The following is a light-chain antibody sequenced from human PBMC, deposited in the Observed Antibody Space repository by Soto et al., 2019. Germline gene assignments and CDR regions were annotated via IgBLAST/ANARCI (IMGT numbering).Light chain of an antibody. CDR3: QQYDNLPFT. V-gene: IGKV1-33*01. CDR2: TAS. Sequence: DIQMTQSPSTLSGSVGDRVTITCRASQTISSWLAWYQQKPGKAPKLLIYTASDLQTGVPSRFSGSGSGINFTFTISSLQPEDIGTYYCQQYDNLPFTFGPGTKVDIK. J-gene: IGKJ3*01. CDR1: QTISSW.